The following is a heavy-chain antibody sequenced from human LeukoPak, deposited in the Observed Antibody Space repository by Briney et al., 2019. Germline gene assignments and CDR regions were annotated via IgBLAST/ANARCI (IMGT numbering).Heavy chain of an antibody. Sequence: WASVKASCKASGGTFSSYAISWVRQAPGQGLEWMGGIIPIFGTANYAQKFQGRVTITTDESTSTAYVELSSLRSEDTAVYYCARAWSYSSSSQAFDIWGQGTMVTVSS. CDR1: GGTFSSYA. J-gene: IGHJ3*02. CDR2: IIPIFGTA. D-gene: IGHD6-6*01. CDR3: ARAWSYSSSSQAFDI. V-gene: IGHV1-69*05.